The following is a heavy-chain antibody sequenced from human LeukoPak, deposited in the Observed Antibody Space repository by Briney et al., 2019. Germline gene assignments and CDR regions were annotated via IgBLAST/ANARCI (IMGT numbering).Heavy chain of an antibody. CDR1: GYTFTSYG. D-gene: IGHD3-22*01. V-gene: IGHV1-18*01. Sequence: ASVKVSCKASGYTFTSYGISWVRQAPGQGLEWMGWVSAYNGNTNYAQKPQGRVTMTTDTSTSTAYMELRSLRSDDTAVYYCARVLRDSSGYYSEYYFDYWGQGTLVTVSS. J-gene: IGHJ4*02. CDR3: ARVLRDSSGYYSEYYFDY. CDR2: VSAYNGNT.